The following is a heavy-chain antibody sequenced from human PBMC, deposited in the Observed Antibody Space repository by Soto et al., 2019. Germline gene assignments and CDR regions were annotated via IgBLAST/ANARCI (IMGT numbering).Heavy chain of an antibody. CDR3: ARLSSAYYWSPMDV. J-gene: IGHJ6*02. CDR1: GWRFTHYW. D-gene: IGHD3-22*01. Sequence: HGESLKISGTGSGWRFTHYWIGWVRQMPGKGLEWMGITYPGDSDTKYSPSFQGQVTISADKSITTAYLQWSSLRASDTAMYYCARLSSAYYWSPMDVWGQGTTVTVSS. CDR2: TYPGDSDT. V-gene: IGHV5-51*01.